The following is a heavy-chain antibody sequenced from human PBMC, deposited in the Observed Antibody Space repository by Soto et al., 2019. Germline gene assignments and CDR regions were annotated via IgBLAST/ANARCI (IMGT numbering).Heavy chain of an antibody. D-gene: IGHD3-10*01. CDR2: IYYSGST. J-gene: IGHJ5*02. Sequence: QVQLQESGPGLVKPSQTLSLTCTVSGGSISSGGYYWSWIRQHPGKGLEWIGYIYYSGSTYYNPSLKSRVTISVDTSKNQFSLKLSSVTAADTAVYYCARVLKRTTMVRGVIRTVGWFDPWGQGTLVTVSS. CDR3: ARVLKRTTMVRGVIRTVGWFDP. CDR1: GGSISSGGYY. V-gene: IGHV4-31*03.